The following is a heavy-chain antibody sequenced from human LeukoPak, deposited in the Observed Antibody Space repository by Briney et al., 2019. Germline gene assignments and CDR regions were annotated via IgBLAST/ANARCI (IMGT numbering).Heavy chain of an antibody. Sequence: PGGSLRLSCAASGFAFSTYGMHWVRQAPGKGLEWVAFIRYDGNNKYYADSVKGRFTIYRDNSKNTLYLQMNSLRAEDTAVYYCAKDLYSYSFKPFFDYWGQGTLVTVSS. J-gene: IGHJ4*02. D-gene: IGHD5-18*01. CDR3: AKDLYSYSFKPFFDY. V-gene: IGHV3-30*02. CDR2: IRYDGNNK. CDR1: GFAFSTYG.